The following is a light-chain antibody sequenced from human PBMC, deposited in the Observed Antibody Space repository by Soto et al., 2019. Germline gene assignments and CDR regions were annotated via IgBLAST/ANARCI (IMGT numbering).Light chain of an antibody. Sequence: EIVLTQSPATLSLSPGERATLSCRASQSVSSYLAWYQQKPGQAPRLLIYDASTRATGIPARFSGSGSGTDFTLTISSLEPEDFAVYYCQQRSLFGQGTKVDIK. CDR3: QQRSL. CDR2: DAS. J-gene: IGKJ1*01. CDR1: QSVSSY. V-gene: IGKV3-11*01.